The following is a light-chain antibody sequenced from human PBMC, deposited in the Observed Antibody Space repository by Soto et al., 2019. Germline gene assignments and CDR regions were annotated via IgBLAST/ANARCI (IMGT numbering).Light chain of an antibody. J-gene: IGLJ2*01. CDR1: SSNIGSNY. CDR2: SNN. V-gene: IGLV1-47*02. CDR3: AAWDDSLNGVVV. Sequence: QSVLTQPPSASGTPGQRVTISCSGSSSNIGSNYVYWYQQLPATAPKLLIYSNNQRPSGVPDRFSGCKSGTSASLAISALLSEDEADYHCAAWDDSLNGVVVFGGGTKLTVL.